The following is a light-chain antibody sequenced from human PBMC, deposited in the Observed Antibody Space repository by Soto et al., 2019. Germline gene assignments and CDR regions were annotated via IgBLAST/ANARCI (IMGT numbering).Light chain of an antibody. CDR2: DVS. CDR3: SSYTTGTTFYV. V-gene: IGLV2-14*01. J-gene: IGLJ1*01. CDR1: SSDVGFYNY. Sequence: QSALTQPASVSGSPGQSITISCTGTSSDVGFYNYVSWYQQHPGKVPKLIIYDVSNRPSGVSNRFSGSKSANTASLTISGLQAEDEADYYCSSYTTGTTFYVFGTGTKLTVL.